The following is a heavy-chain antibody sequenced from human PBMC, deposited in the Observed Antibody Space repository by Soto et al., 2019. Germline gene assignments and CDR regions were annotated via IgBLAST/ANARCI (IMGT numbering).Heavy chain of an antibody. V-gene: IGHV1-69*06. Sequence: QVQLVQSGAEVKKPGSSVKVSCKASGGTFSSYAISWVRQAPGQGLEWMGGIIPIFGTANYAQKFQGRVTITADKSTSTAYMELSSLRSEDTAVYYCASEDVVVTAGPYYYYGMDVWGQGTTVNVSS. J-gene: IGHJ6*02. D-gene: IGHD2-21*02. CDR2: IIPIFGTA. CDR3: ASEDVVVTAGPYYYYGMDV. CDR1: GGTFSSYA.